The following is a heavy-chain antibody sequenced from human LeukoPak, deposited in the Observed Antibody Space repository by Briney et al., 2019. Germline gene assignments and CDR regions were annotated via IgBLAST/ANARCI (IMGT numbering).Heavy chain of an antibody. CDR2: ISAYNGNT. V-gene: IGHV1-18*01. CDR3: ARDKSLGYGGQTDFDY. D-gene: IGHD4-23*01. J-gene: IGHJ4*02. CDR1: GYTFTSYG. Sequence: ASVTVSCKASGYTFTSYGISWVRQAPGQGLEWMGWISAYNGNTNYAQKLQGRVTMTTDTSTSTAYMELRSLRSDDTAVYYCARDKSLGYGGQTDFDYWGQGTLVTVSS.